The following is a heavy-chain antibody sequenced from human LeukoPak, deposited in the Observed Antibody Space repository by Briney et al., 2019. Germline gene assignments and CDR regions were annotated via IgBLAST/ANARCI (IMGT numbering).Heavy chain of an antibody. D-gene: IGHD3-22*01. Sequence: PGGSLRLSCAASGFTFSSYGMHWVRQAPGKGLEWVAVISYDGSNKYYADSVKGRFTISRDNSKNTLYLQMNSLRAEDTAVYYCAKPVGDYYDSSGYYFDYWGQGTLVTASS. V-gene: IGHV3-30*18. CDR2: ISYDGSNK. CDR1: GFTFSSYG. CDR3: AKPVGDYYDSSGYYFDY. J-gene: IGHJ4*02.